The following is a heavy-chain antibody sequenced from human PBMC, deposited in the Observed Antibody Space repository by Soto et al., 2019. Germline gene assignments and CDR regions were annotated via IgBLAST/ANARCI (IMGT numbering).Heavy chain of an antibody. CDR3: ARDRNIVATIYNYYGMDV. J-gene: IGHJ6*02. CDR1: GGTFSSYA. D-gene: IGHD5-12*01. V-gene: IGHV1-69*13. CDR2: IIPIFGTA. Sequence: ASVKVSCKAPGGTFSSYAISWVRQAPGQGLEWMGGIIPIFGTANYAQKFQGRVTITADESTSTAYMELSSLRSEDTAVYYCARDRNIVATIYNYYGMDVWGQGTTVTVSS.